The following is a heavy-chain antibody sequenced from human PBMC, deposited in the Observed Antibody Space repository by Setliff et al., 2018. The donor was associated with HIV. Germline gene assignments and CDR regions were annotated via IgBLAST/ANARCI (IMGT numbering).Heavy chain of an antibody. CDR1: GYAFRDYY. J-gene: IGHJ4*02. D-gene: IGHD3-9*01. CDR3: ATFDYNLLTGCPC. Sequence: ASVKVSCKASGYAFRDYYINWVQQAPGKGLEWMGRVDPKDGETMYAQKFQGRVTITADRSANTAYMDLSSLSSDDTALYFCATFDYNLLTGCPCWGQGTLVTVSS. V-gene: IGHV1-69-2*01. CDR2: VDPKDGET.